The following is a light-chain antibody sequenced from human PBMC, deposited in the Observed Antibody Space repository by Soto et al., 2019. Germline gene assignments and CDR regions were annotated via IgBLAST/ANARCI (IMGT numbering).Light chain of an antibody. CDR3: QQSYSSVIYT. J-gene: IGKJ2*01. CDR1: QSISNH. Sequence: DIQMTQSPSSLSASVGDRVTVTCRASQSISNHLNWYQQKPGKAPKLLIYAASSLQSGVPSRFSGSGSGTDFTLTISSLQPEDFATYYCQQSYSSVIYTFGQGTKLEIK. CDR2: AAS. V-gene: IGKV1-39*01.